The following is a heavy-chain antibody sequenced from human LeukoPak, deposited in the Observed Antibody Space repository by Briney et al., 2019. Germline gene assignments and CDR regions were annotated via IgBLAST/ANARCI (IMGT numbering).Heavy chain of an antibody. V-gene: IGHV4-38-2*02. CDR1: NYSISSCSY. Sequence: SETLSLTCIVSNYSISSCSYWTWIRQPPGGGLEWIGGIYHSGYTFYNLSLKRRVTIPVDTSKHAVSLKLNSVTAADTALYYCAREVTVRWFDPWGQGTLVTVYS. J-gene: IGHJ5*02. CDR2: IYHSGYT. CDR3: AREVTVRWFDP. D-gene: IGHD1-14*01.